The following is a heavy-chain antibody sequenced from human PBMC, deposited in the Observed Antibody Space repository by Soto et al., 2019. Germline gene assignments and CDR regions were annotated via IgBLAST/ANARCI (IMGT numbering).Heavy chain of an antibody. V-gene: IGHV3-53*02. CDR2: MYYGGTT. D-gene: IGHD3-10*01. Sequence: EMQLVETGGGLIQPGGSLRLSCAASGFTVSSDHMSWVRQAPGKGLEWISVMYYGGTTYYADSVQGRFTISRDSSTNTLYLQMTDLRADDTAVYYCARGRASGSYYLLDYWGQGTLVTVSS. CDR3: ARGRASGSYYLLDY. J-gene: IGHJ4*02. CDR1: GFTVSSDH.